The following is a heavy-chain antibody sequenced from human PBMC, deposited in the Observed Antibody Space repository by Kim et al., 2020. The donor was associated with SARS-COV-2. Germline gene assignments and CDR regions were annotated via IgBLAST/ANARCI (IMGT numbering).Heavy chain of an antibody. CDR3: ARGAYGDVSFDY. V-gene: IGHV1-18*01. J-gene: IGHJ4*02. Sequence: KAPKVQGRVTMTTDTSTNTAYMELWSLRSDDTAMYYCARGAYGDVSFDYWGQGTLVTVSS. D-gene: IGHD4-17*01.